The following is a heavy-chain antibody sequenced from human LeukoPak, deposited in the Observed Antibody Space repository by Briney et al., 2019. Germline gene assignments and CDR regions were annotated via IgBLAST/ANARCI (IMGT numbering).Heavy chain of an antibody. V-gene: IGHV3-53*01. D-gene: IGHD1-26*01. CDR1: GFTFSSYA. J-gene: IGHJ4*02. CDR3: ARDKGGATGAFDY. CDR2: IYSGGST. Sequence: PGGSLRLSCAASGFTFSSYAMSWVRQAPGKGLEWVSVIYSGGSTYYADSVKGRFTISRDNSKNTLYLQMNSLRAEDTAVYYCARDKGGATGAFDYWGQGTLVTVSS.